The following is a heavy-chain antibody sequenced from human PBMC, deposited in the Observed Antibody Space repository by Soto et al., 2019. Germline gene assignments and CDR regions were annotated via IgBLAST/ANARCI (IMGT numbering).Heavy chain of an antibody. V-gene: IGHV3-48*01. D-gene: IGHD1-7*01. CDR1: GFSFSTYS. J-gene: IGHJ3*02. CDR2: ISSRSSII. CDR3: ARNKNYAFDI. Sequence: GGSLRLSCAASGFSFSTYSMNWVRQAPGKGLEWVSYISSRSSIISYADSVKGRFTISRDNAKNSLYLQVNSLRAEDTAVYFCARNKNYAFDIWGQGTMVTVSS.